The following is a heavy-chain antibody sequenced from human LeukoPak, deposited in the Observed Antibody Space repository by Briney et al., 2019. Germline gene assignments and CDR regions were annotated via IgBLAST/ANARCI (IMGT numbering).Heavy chain of an antibody. CDR2: MNPNSGNT. Sequence: GASVKVSCKASGYTFTSYDINWVRQATGQGLEWMGWMNPNSGNTGYAQKFQGRVTITRNTSISTAYMELSSLRSEDTAVYYCARASSSWHDAFDIWGQGTMVTVSS. CDR1: GYTFTSYD. V-gene: IGHV1-8*01. CDR3: ARASSSWHDAFDI. D-gene: IGHD6-13*01. J-gene: IGHJ3*02.